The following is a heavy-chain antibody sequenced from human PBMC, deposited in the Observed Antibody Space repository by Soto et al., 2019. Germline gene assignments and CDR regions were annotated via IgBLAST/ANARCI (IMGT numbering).Heavy chain of an antibody. D-gene: IGHD3-10*01. J-gene: IGHJ4*02. V-gene: IGHV4-34*01. Sequence: PSETLSLTCAVYGGSFSGYYWSWIRQPPGKGLEWIGEINHSGSTNYNPSLKSRVTISVDTSKNQFSLKLSSVTAADTAVYYCARGRGYGSGSYYSDYGGQEPLATFSS. CDR2: INHSGST. CDR1: GGSFSGYY. CDR3: ARGRGYGSGSYYSDY.